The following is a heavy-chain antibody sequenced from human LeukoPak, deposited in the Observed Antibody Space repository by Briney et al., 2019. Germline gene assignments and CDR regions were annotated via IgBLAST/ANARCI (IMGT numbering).Heavy chain of an antibody. CDR3: AKGRGPAATHPDY. Sequence: GGSLRLSCAASGFTFSSYAMTWVRQAPGKGLDWVSAIFGSGATYYADSVRGRFTISRDNSKNTLYLQMNNLRAEDTALYYCAKGRGPAATHPDYWGREPWSPSPQ. CDR2: IFGSGAT. D-gene: IGHD6-25*01. V-gene: IGHV3-23*01. J-gene: IGHJ4*02. CDR1: GFTFSSYA.